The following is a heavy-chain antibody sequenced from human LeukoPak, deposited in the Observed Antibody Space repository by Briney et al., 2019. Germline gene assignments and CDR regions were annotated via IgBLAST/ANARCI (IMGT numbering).Heavy chain of an antibody. Sequence: SVKVSCKASGGTFSSYAISWVRRAPGQGLEWMGGIIPIFGTANYAQKFQGRVTITADESTSTAYMELSSLRSEDTAVYYCARGNPNYDILTGFDYWGQGTLVTVSS. J-gene: IGHJ4*02. V-gene: IGHV1-69*01. CDR2: IIPIFGTA. D-gene: IGHD3-9*01. CDR1: GGTFSSYA. CDR3: ARGNPNYDILTGFDY.